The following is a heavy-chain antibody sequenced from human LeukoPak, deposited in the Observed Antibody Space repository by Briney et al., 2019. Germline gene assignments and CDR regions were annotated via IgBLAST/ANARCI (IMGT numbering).Heavy chain of an antibody. J-gene: IGHJ4*02. V-gene: IGHV3-30*04. CDR2: ISYDGSNK. Sequence: GGSLRLSCAASGFTFSSYAMHWVRQAPGKGLEWVAVISYDGSNKYYADSVKGRFTISRDNSKNTLYLQMNSLRAEDTAVYYCARVYDYWGQGTLVTVSS. CDR3: ARVYDY. CDR1: GFTFSSYA.